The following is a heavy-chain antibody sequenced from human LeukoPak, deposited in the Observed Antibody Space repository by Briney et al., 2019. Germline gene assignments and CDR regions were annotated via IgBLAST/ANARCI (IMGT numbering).Heavy chain of an antibody. CDR2: ISWDGGST. CDR3: AKDSSGYDGHLDY. Sequence: GGSLRLSCAASGFTFDDYAMHWVRQAPGKGLEWVSLISWDGGSTYYADSVKGRFTISRDNSKNSLYLQMNSLRAEDTALYYCAKDSSGYDGHLDYWGQGTLVTVSS. CDR1: GFTFDDYA. D-gene: IGHD5-12*01. V-gene: IGHV3-43D*03. J-gene: IGHJ4*02.